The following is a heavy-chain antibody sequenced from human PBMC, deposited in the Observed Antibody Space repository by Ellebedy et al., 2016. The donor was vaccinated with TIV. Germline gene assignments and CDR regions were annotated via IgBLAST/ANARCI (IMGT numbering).Heavy chain of an antibody. CDR2: IYYSGST. V-gene: IGHV4-59*01. CDR3: ARAADGVGISFRV. J-gene: IGHJ4*02. CDR1: GGSISSYY. Sequence: SETLSLTCTVSGGSISSYYWSWIRQPPGKGLEWIGYIYYSGSTNYNPSLKSRVTISVDTSKNQFSLKLSSVTAADTAVYYCARAADGVGISFRVWGQGTLVTVSS. D-gene: IGHD2-21*01.